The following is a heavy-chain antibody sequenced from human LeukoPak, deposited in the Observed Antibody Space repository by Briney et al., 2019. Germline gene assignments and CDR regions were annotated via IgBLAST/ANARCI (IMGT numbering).Heavy chain of an antibody. CDR2: IYYSGST. CDR3: ARAMGTSYGFWSGSYTVSYYYYMDV. Sequence: SETLSLTCTVSGGSISSSSYYWGWIRQPPGKGLEWIGSIYYSGSTYYNPSLKSRVTISVDTSKNQFSLKLSSVTAADTAVYYCARAMGTSYGFWSGSYTVSYYYYMDVWGKGTTVTVSS. D-gene: IGHD3-3*01. CDR1: GGSISSSSYY. J-gene: IGHJ6*03. V-gene: IGHV4-39*01.